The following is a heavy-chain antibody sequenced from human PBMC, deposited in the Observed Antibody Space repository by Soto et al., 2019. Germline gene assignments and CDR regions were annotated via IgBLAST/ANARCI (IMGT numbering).Heavy chain of an antibody. J-gene: IGHJ4*02. D-gene: IGHD2-2*01. CDR2: IIPMFGIT. V-gene: IGHV1-69*02. CDR1: EGTFNRYS. CDR3: ATFYEGDCTTTTCYGDFDY. Sequence: GASVKVSCKASEGTFNRYSISWVRQAPGQGLEWMGRIIPMFGITNYAQKFQGRVMITADKSANTAYMEVSGLRSEDTAMYYCATFYEGDCTTTTCYGDFDYWGQGTLVTVSS.